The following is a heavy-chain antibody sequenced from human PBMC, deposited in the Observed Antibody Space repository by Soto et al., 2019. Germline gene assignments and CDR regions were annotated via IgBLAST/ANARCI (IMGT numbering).Heavy chain of an antibody. CDR3: AKTRGAMIYAISVYGMDV. Sequence: EVQLLESGGGFIHPGGSLRLSCAASGFSFSSFAMNWVRQAPGKGLEWVSIISGSADSTFYADSVKGRFTFSRDNSKSTVYLPITSLRTEDTAVYYCAKTRGAMIYAISVYGMDVWGQGTTVTVSS. CDR2: ISGSADST. CDR1: GFSFSSFA. J-gene: IGHJ6*02. V-gene: IGHV3-23*01. D-gene: IGHD2-8*01.